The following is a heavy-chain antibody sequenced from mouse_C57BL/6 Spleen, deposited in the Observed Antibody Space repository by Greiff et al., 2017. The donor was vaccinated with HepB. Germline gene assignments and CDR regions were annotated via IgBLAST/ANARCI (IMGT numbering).Heavy chain of an antibody. CDR1: GYTFTSYW. J-gene: IGHJ3*01. V-gene: IGHV1-55*01. CDR3: ARDDYDSLGFAY. Sequence: QVQLQQPGAELVKPGASVKMSCKASGYTFTSYWITWVKQRPGQGLEWIGDIYPGSGSTNYNEKFKSKATLTVDTSSSTAYMQLSSLTSEDSAVYYCARDDYDSLGFAYWGQGTLVTVSA. CDR2: IYPGSGST. D-gene: IGHD2-4*01.